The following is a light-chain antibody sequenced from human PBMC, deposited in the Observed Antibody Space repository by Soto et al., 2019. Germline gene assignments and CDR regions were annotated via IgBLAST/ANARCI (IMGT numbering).Light chain of an antibody. CDR1: QSVSSNY. J-gene: IGKJ1*01. CDR3: QQYDTSPRT. CDR2: GAS. Sequence: EVMLTQSPGTLSLSPGESATLSCRASQSVSSNYLAWYQQKSGQAPRLLIYGASNRATGIPDRFSGSGSGTDFNLTIRRLEPEDFAVYYCQQYDTSPRTFGQGTKVEFK. V-gene: IGKV3-20*01.